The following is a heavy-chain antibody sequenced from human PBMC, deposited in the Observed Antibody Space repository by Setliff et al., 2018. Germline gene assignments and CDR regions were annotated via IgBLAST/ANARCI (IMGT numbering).Heavy chain of an antibody. CDR3: ARDNIGYITGIPYYYYYYMDV. D-gene: IGHD1-20*01. CDR2: INAGNGNT. J-gene: IGHJ6*03. V-gene: IGHV1-3*01. CDR1: GYTFTSYA. Sequence: ASVKVSCKASGYTFTSYAMHWVRQAPGQRLEWMGLINAGNGNTKYSQKFQGRVTITGDTSASTAYMELSSLGSEDAAVYYCARDNIGYITGIPYYYYYYMDVWGKGTTVTVS.